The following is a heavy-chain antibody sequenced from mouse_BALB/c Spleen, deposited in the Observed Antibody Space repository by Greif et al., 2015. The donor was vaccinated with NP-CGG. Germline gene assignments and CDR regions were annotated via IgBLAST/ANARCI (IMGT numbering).Heavy chain of an antibody. CDR3: ARQKGVDY. V-gene: IGHV5-6*01. CDR2: ISSGGSYT. Sequence: EVNVVESGGDLVKPGGSLKLSCAASGFTFSSYGMSWVRQTPDKRLEWVATISSGGSYTYYPDSVKGRFTISRGNAKNTLYLQMSSLKSEDTAMYYCARQKGVDYWGQGTTLTVSS. CDR1: GFTFSSYG. J-gene: IGHJ2*01.